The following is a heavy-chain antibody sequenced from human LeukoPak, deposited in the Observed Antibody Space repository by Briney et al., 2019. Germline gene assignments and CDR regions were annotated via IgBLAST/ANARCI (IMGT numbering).Heavy chain of an antibody. CDR2: ISAYNGNT. CDR3: ARAGHRRYYYDNGYDY. CDR1: DYTLTNYG. V-gene: IGHV1-18*01. Sequence: GASVKVSCKASDYTLTNYGISWVRQAPGQGLEWMGWISAYNGNTNYAQKLQGRVTMTTDTSTSTAYMELKSLRSDDTAVYYCARAGHRRYYYDNGYDYWGQGTLVTVSS. J-gene: IGHJ4*02. D-gene: IGHD3-22*01.